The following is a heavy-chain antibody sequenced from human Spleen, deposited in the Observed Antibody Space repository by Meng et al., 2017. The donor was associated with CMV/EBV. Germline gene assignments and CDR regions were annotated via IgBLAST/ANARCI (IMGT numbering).Heavy chain of an antibody. Sequence: GGSLRLSCAASGFTFSAYGMHWVRQAPGKGLEWVSSISESGGTTDYADSVKGRFTISRDNSKNTLYLQMSSLRAEDTAVYYCAKQYVNIWGQGTMVTVSS. CDR2: ISESGGTT. CDR3: AKQYVNI. CDR1: GFTFSAYG. V-gene: IGHV3-23*01. D-gene: IGHD3-16*01. J-gene: IGHJ3*02.